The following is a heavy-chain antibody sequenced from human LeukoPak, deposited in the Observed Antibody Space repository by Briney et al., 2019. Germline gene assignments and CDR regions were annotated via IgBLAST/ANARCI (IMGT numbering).Heavy chain of an antibody. CDR2: ISSDGSST. Sequence: GGSLRLSCAASGFTFSSYWMHWVRHAPGKGLVWVSRISSDGSSTNYADSVKGRFTVSRDNAENTLYLQMNSLRAEDTAVYYCATLGSYFDYWGQGTLVTVSP. J-gene: IGHJ4*02. CDR3: ATLGSYFDY. V-gene: IGHV3-74*01. D-gene: IGHD3-10*01. CDR1: GFTFSSYW.